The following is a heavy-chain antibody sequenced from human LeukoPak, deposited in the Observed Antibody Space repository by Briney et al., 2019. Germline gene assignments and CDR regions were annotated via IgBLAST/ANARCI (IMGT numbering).Heavy chain of an antibody. CDR2: ISSSSSTI. D-gene: IGHD3-3*01. V-gene: IGHV3-48*01. CDR1: GFTFSSYS. CDR3: ARDKNVRFLEWLPYDY. Sequence: PGGSLRLSCAASGFTFSSYSMNWVRQAPGKGLEWVSYISSSSSTIYYADSVKGRFTISRDNAKNSLYLQMNSLRAEDTAVYYCARDKNVRFLEWLPYDYWGQGTLVTVSS. J-gene: IGHJ4*02.